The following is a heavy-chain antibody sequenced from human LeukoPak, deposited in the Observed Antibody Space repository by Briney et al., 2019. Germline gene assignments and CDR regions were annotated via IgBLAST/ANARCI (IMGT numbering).Heavy chain of an antibody. J-gene: IGHJ5*02. CDR2: IYTSGTA. D-gene: IGHD2-15*01. Sequence: SETLSLTCTVSGGSVRRGNYYWTWIRQPAGSGLEWIGRIYTSGTADYNPSLRTRVTISVDASRNQFSLNLSSVTAADTAVYYCARVNTQGVPSPWGQGILVTVSS. CDR1: GGSVRRGNYY. V-gene: IGHV4-61*02. CDR3: ARVNTQGVPSP.